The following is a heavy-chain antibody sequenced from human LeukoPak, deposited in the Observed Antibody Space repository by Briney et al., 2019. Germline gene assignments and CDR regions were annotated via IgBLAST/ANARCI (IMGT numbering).Heavy chain of an antibody. CDR1: GYTFNSYD. D-gene: IGHD3-10*01. V-gene: IGHV1-8*01. J-gene: IGHJ4*02. CDR2: LNPNSGNR. CDR3: ARGRYYYGSRTRFDY. Sequence: GASVKVSCKASGYTFNSYDINWVRQATGQGLEWMGWLNPNSGNRGYAQKFQGRVTMTRNTSISTAYMELSSLGSEDTAVYYCARGRYYYGSRTRFDYWGQGTLVTVSS.